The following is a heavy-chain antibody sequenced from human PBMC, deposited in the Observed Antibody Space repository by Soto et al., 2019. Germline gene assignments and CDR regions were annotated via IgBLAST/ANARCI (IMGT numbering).Heavy chain of an antibody. CDR1: GGSISSGDYY. J-gene: IGHJ4*02. Sequence: SETLSLTCTVSGGSISSGDYYWSWIRQPPGKGLEWIGYIYYSGSTYYNPSLKSRVTISVDTSKNQFSLKLSSVTAADTAVYYCARGPRRRYDFWSGRDFDYWGQGTLVTVSS. CDR2: IYYSGST. CDR3: ARGPRRRYDFWSGRDFDY. V-gene: IGHV4-30-4*01. D-gene: IGHD3-3*01.